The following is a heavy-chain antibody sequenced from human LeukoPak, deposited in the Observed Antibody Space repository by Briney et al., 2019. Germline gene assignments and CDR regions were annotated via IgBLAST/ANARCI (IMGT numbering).Heavy chain of an antibody. V-gene: IGHV4-4*07. D-gene: IGHD6-13*01. CDR1: GGSISSYY. CDR3: ARDDTGISAVGAY. CDR2: FYTSGNI. J-gene: IGHJ4*02. Sequence: SETLSLTCTVSGGSISSYYWSWIRQPPGKGLEWIGRFYTSGNINYNPSLRSRVTLSVDASKNTCSLKLSSVTAADTAVYYCARDDTGISAVGAYWGQGTLVTVSS.